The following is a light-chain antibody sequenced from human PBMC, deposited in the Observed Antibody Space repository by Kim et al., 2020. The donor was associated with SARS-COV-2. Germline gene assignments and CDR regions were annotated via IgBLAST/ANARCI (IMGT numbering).Light chain of an antibody. CDR2: DVS. Sequence: QSITSSCTGTRSDVGGYNSGSWYQQPPGKAPKLMIYDVSERASGVSNRFSGSQSGNTASLTISGLRAEDEADYYCSSHTTSSTYVFGSGTKVTVL. J-gene: IGLJ1*01. CDR3: SSHTTSSTYV. CDR1: RSDVGGYNS. V-gene: IGLV2-14*03.